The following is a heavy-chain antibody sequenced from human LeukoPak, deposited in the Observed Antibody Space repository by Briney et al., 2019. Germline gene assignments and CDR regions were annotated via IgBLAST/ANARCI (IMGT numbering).Heavy chain of an antibody. J-gene: IGHJ4*02. D-gene: IGHD1-26*01. V-gene: IGHV3-48*01. CDR1: GFTVSSDY. CDR2: ISTSSTTT. CDR3: AKYLVGAKYYFDY. Sequence: GGSLRLSCAASGFTVSSDYMSWVRQAPGKGLEWVSYISTSSTTTYYADSVKGRFTISRDNSKNTLYLQMNSLRAEDTAVYYCAKYLVGAKYYFDYWGQGTLVTVSS.